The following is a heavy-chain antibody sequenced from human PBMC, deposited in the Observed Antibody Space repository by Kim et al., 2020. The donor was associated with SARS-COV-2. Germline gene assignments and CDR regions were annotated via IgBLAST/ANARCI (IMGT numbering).Heavy chain of an antibody. D-gene: IGHD1-1*01. CDR1: GGSISSDGYY. CDR3: AKSPGTGYYYYGMDV. V-gene: IGHV4-31*03. Sequence: SETLSLTCTVSGGSISSDGYYWSWIRQHPGKGLEWIGYIYYSGSTYYNPSLKSRVTISVDTSKNQFSLKLSSVTAADTAVYYCAKSPGTGYYYYGMDVWGQGTTVTVSS. J-gene: IGHJ6*02. CDR2: IYYSGST.